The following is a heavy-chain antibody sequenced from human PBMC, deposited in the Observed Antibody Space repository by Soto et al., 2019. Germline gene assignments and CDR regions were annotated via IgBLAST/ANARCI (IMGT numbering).Heavy chain of an antibody. CDR3: ANRLNSAWDNSWYS. Sequence: QITLKEAGPTLVKPTQTLTLTCAFSGLSRSTSGVGVGWIRQPPGNALEWLAYIYWDDDKGYSPSLQSQLTIIKDTSKNQVVLTMSNMDPVDTATYYWANRLNSAWDNSWYSWGQGTLVTVSS. CDR2: IYWDDDK. CDR1: GLSRSTSGVG. D-gene: IGHD6-13*01. J-gene: IGHJ4*02. V-gene: IGHV2-5*02.